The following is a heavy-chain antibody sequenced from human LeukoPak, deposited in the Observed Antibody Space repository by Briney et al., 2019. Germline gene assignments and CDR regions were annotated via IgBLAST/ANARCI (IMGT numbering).Heavy chain of an antibody. J-gene: IGHJ6*03. CDR3: AKVGGLGWFGELSMVYYMDV. D-gene: IGHD3-10*01. CDR2: ISYDGSNK. V-gene: IGHV3-30*18. Sequence: GGSLRLSCAASGFTFDDYGMSWVRQAPGKGLEWVAVISYDGSNKYYADSVKGRFTISRDNSKNTLYLQMNSLRAEDTAVYYCAKVGGLGWFGELSMVYYMDVWGKGTTVTVSS. CDR1: GFTFDDYG.